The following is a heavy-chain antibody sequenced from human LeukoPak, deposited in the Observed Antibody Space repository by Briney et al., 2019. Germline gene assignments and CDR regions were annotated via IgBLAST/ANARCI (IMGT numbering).Heavy chain of an antibody. D-gene: IGHD3-9*01. CDR3: ARDDLGGSSSLYYYILTGYSGPTGPFDY. J-gene: IGHJ4*02. CDR1: GYTFTSYG. V-gene: IGHV1-18*01. CDR2: ISAYNGNT. Sequence: ASVKVSCKASGYTFTSYGISWVRQAPGQGLEWMGWISAYNGNTNYAPKLQGRVTMTTDTSTSTAYMELRSLRSDDTAVYYCARDDLGGSSSLYYYILTGYSGPTGPFDYWGQGTLVTVSS.